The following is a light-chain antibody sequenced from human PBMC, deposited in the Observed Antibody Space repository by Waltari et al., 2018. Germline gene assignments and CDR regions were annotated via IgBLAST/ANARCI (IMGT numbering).Light chain of an antibody. V-gene: IGKV3-11*01. Sequence: EIVLTPSPATLSLSPGERATVSCRASRSVRSYFASYQQKPGQAPSPLIYDASNRATGIPAMFRGSGSGTDFTLTISRLEPEDFAVYYCQQRSNWFTFGPGTKVDIK. CDR2: DAS. J-gene: IGKJ3*01. CDR1: RSVRSY. CDR3: QQRSNWFT.